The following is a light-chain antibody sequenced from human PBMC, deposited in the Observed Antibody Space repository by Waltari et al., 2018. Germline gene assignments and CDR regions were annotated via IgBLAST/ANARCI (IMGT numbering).Light chain of an antibody. V-gene: IGLV2-14*01. Sequence: SALTPPASVSGSPGQSITLSCTGTSSDVGGFNSFSWYQQHPGKAPKLMIYDVTMRPSGVSDRFSGSKSGNTASLTSSGLQAEDEADYYCNSYTSSSTLWVFGGGTKLTVL. J-gene: IGLJ3*02. CDR2: DVT. CDR1: SSDVGGFNS. CDR3: NSYTSSSTLWV.